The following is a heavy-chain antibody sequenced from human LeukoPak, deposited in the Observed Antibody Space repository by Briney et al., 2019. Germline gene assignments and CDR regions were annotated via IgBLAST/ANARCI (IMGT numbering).Heavy chain of an antibody. CDR2: ISSSGSTI. J-gene: IGHJ4*02. D-gene: IGHD6-19*01. CDR1: GFTFSSYE. CDR3: ARVGAAVAVDY. V-gene: IGHV3-48*03. Sequence: QPGGSLRLSCAASGFTFSSYEMNWVRQAPGKGLEWVSYISSSGSTIYYADSVKGLFTISRDNAKNSLYLQMNSLRAEDTAVYYCARVGAAVAVDYWGQGTLVTVSS.